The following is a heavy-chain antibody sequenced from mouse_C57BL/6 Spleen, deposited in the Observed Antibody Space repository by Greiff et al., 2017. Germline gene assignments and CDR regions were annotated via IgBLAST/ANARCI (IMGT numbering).Heavy chain of an antibody. V-gene: IGHV1-81*01. D-gene: IGHD2-5*01. Sequence: QVQLQQSGAELARPGASVKLSCKASGYTFTSYGISWVKQRTGQGLEWIGEIYPRSGNPYYNEKFKGKATLTADKSSSTAYMELRSLTSEDSAVYFCARDYSTYAMDYWGQGTSVTVSS. CDR3: ARDYSTYAMDY. CDR1: GYTFTSYG. J-gene: IGHJ4*01. CDR2: IYPRSGNP.